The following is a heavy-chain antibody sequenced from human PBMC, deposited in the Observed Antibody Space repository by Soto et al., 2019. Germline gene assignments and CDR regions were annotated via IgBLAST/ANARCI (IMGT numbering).Heavy chain of an antibody. CDR3: AKHNRGGYYYGSGSYPVY. D-gene: IGHD3-10*01. V-gene: IGHV3-23*01. J-gene: IGHJ4*02. Sequence: EVQLLESGGGLVQPGGSLRLSCAASGFTFSSYAMSWVRQAPGKGLEWVSANSGSGGSTYYADSVKGRFTISRDNSKNTLYLQMNSRRDEDTAVYYCAKHNRGGYYYGSGSYPVYWGQGTLVTVSS. CDR2: NSGSGGST. CDR1: GFTFSSYA.